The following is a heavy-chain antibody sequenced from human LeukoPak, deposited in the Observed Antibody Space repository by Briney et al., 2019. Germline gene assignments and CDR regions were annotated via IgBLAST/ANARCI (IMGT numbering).Heavy chain of an antibody. J-gene: IGHJ5*02. D-gene: IGHD2-2*01. CDR3: ARLTQDIVVVPAARGVGWFDP. CDR1: GGSISSYY. V-gene: IGHV4-59*01. CDR2: IYYSGST. Sequence: PSETLSLTCTVSGGSISSYYWSWIRQPPGKGLEWIGYIYYSGSTNYNPSLKSRVTISVDTSKNQFSLKLSSVTAADTAVYYCARLTQDIVVVPAARGVGWFDPWGQGTLVTVSS.